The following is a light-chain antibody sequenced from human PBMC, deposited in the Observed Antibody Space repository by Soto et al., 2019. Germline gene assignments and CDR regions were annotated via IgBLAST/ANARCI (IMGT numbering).Light chain of an antibody. CDR1: QSISSW. V-gene: IGKV1-5*01. CDR2: DAS. J-gene: IGKJ1*01. Sequence: DIQMTQSRASLYASVGDRVSITCRASQSISSWLAWYQQKPGKAPKLLIYDASSLESGVPSRFSGSGSGTEFTLTISSLQPDDFATYYCQQYNSYCTFGQGTKVEIK. CDR3: QQYNSYCT.